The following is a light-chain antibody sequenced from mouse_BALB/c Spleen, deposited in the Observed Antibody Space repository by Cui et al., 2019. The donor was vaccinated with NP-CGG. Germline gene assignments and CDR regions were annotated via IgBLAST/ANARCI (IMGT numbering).Light chain of an antibody. CDR3: ALWYSNHWV. Sequence: QAVLTQAYALTTSPGETVTLTCRSSIGAVTTSNYANWVQEKPDHLFTGLIGGTNNRVPGVPARFSGSLIGDKAALTITGAQTEDEAIYFCALWYSNHWVFGGGTKLTVL. V-gene: IGLV1*01. CDR2: GTN. CDR1: IGAVTTSNY. J-gene: IGLJ1*01.